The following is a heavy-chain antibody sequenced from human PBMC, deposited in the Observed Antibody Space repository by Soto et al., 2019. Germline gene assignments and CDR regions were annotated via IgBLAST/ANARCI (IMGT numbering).Heavy chain of an antibody. CDR1: GFTFSNYG. CDR2: LSYDGSNE. Sequence: QVQLVESGGGVVQPGRSLRLSCAASGFTFSNYGMHWVRQAPGKGLEWVALLSYDGSNEYYVDSVKGRFIISRDISKNTLYLQMNSLRAEETAVYYCARDSYGPEGYWGQGTLVTVSS. V-gene: IGHV3-33*01. J-gene: IGHJ4*02. CDR3: ARDSYGPEGY. D-gene: IGHD3-10*01.